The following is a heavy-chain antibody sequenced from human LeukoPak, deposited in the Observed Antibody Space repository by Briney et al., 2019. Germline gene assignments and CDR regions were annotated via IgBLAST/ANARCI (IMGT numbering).Heavy chain of an antibody. Sequence: PVKVSCKASGGTFSSYAISWVRQAPGQGLEWMGRIIPIFGIANYAQKFQGRVTITADKSTSTAYMELSSLRSEDTAVYYCARVRGGGPDAFDIWGQGTMVTVSS. D-gene: IGHD2-15*01. CDR1: GGTFSSYA. CDR2: IIPIFGIA. V-gene: IGHV1-69*04. CDR3: ARVRGGGPDAFDI. J-gene: IGHJ3*02.